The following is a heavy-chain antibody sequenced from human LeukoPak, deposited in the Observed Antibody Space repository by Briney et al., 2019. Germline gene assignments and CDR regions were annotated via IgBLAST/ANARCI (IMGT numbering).Heavy chain of an antibody. CDR2: IQYDGSNK. V-gene: IGHV3-30*02. J-gene: IGHJ4*02. CDR3: ARGHDY. Sequence: GGSLRLSCAASGFTFSNYGMHWVRQAPGKGLEWVAFIQYDGSNKYYADSVKGRFTISRDNSKNTLYLQMNSLRAEDTAVYYCARGHDYWGQGTLVTVSS. CDR1: GFTFSNYG.